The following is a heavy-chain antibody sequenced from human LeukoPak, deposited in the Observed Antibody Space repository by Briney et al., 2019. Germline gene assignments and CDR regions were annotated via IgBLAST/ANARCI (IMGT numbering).Heavy chain of an antibody. D-gene: IGHD3-10*01. CDR1: GGSFSRYY. V-gene: IGHV3-7*01. Sequence: ETLSLTCAVNGGSFSRYYWSWIRQPPGKGLEWVANIKQDGSEKYYVDSVKGRFTISRDNAKNSLYLQMNSLRAEDTAVYYCARDRDGIALIRDRRYYYMDVWGKGTTVTVPS. CDR2: IKQDGSEK. CDR3: ARDRDGIALIRDRRYYYMDV. J-gene: IGHJ6*03.